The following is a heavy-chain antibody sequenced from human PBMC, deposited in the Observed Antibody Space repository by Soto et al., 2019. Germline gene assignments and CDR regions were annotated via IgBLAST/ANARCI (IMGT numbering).Heavy chain of an antibody. CDR3: ARHVGGSYSFDY. V-gene: IGHV4-39*01. CDR1: AGSISSSRYY. J-gene: IGHJ4*02. D-gene: IGHD1-26*01. CDR2: IYYSGST. Sequence: SETLSVPCTVSAGSISSSRYYWGWIRQPPGKGLEWIGSIYYSGSTYYNLSLKSRVTISVDTSKNQFSLKLSSVTAADTAVYFCARHVGGSYSFDYWGQGTLVTVS.